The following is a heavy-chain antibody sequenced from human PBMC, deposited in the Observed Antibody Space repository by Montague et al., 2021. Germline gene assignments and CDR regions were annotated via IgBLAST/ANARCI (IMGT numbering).Heavy chain of an antibody. J-gene: IGHJ4*02. CDR3: VKDTRDYYPDF. Sequence: SLSLSWAASGFTFNNYVMNWVRQAPGKGLEWVSDINGNSITIYYADSVKGRFTISRDNAKNSLYLQMNSLRAEDTAFYYCVKDTRDYYPDFWGQGILVTVSS. D-gene: IGHD3-3*01. CDR1: GFTFNNYV. CDR2: INGNSITI. V-gene: IGHV3-9*01.